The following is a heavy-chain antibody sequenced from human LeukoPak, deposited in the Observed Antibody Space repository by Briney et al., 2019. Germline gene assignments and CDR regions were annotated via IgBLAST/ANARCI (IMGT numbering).Heavy chain of an antibody. V-gene: IGHV1-69*02. Sequence: GASVKVSCKASGGTFSSYTISWVRQAPGQGLEWMGRIIPILGIANYAQKFQGRVTITADKSTSTAYMELSSLRPEDTAVYYCASAGITGKPTNSYYYYYGMDVWGQGTTVTVSS. J-gene: IGHJ6*02. CDR1: GGTFSSYT. D-gene: IGHD1-20*01. CDR2: IIPILGIA. CDR3: ASAGITGKPTNSYYYYYGMDV.